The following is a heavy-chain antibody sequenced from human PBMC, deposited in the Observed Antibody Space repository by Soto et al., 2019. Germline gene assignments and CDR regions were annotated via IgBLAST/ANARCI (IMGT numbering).Heavy chain of an antibody. V-gene: IGHV3-7*01. CDR2: INEDGSEK. J-gene: IGHJ4*02. CDR3: ARDLFDY. CDR1: GFTFSNYW. Sequence: GGSLRLSCAASGFTFSNYWMNWVRQAPGKGLEWVANINEDGSEKYYVDSAKGRFTIPRDNAKNSLYLQMSSLRAEDTAVYYCARDLFDYWGQGTLVTVSS.